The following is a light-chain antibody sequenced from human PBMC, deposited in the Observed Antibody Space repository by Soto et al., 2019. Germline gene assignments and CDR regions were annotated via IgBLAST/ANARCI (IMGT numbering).Light chain of an antibody. J-gene: IGLJ3*02. CDR2: GNT. V-gene: IGLV1-40*01. CDR1: SSNIGAGYD. Sequence: HSVLTQPPSVSGAPGQRVTISCTGGSSNIGAGYDVHWYHQFPGTAPKLLVYGNTNRPSGISDRFSASKSGSSASLAITGLQAEDEADYYCQSYDSSLRAWVFGGGTKLTVL. CDR3: QSYDSSLRAWV.